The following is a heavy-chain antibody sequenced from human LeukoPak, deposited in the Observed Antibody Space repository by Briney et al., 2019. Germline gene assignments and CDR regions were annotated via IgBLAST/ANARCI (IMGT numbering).Heavy chain of an antibody. CDR2: ISYDGTNK. CDR1: GFTFSNYG. V-gene: IGHV3-30*18. J-gene: IGHJ4*02. CDR3: AKVPDYFDY. Sequence: GGSLRLSCAGSGFTFSNYGMHWVRQAPGKGPEWVAVISYDGTNKYYADSVRGRFTISRDNSKNTLHLQMNSLRAEDTAVYYCAKVPDYFDYWGQGTLVTVSS.